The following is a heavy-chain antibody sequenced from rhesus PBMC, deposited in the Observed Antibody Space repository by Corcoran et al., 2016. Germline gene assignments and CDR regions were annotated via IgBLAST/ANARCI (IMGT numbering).Heavy chain of an antibody. CDR2: IYGGGGST. J-gene: IGHJ4*01. D-gene: IGHD5-24*01. CDR1: GGSISDSYY. CDR3: ARDTVGTANFDY. Sequence: QVQLQESGPGLVKPSETLSLTCAVSGGSISDSYYWSWIRQPPGKGLEWIGYIYGGGGSTYYNPSLKSRVTISTDTSKNQFSLKLSSVTAADTAVYYCARDTVGTANFDYWGQGVLVTVSS. V-gene: IGHV4-106*01.